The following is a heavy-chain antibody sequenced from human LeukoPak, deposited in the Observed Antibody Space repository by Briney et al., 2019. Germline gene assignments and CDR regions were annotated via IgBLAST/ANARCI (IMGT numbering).Heavy chain of an antibody. D-gene: IGHD3-22*01. CDR2: ISGSGGST. CDR3: AKKGRYYDSSGYYSLDY. CDR1: GFTFSSYA. V-gene: IGHV3-23*01. Sequence: GGSLRLSCAASGFTFSSYAMSWVRQAPGKGLEWVSAISGSGGSTYYADSVKGRFTISRDNSKNTLYLQMNSLRAENTAVYYCAKKGRYYDSSGYYSLDYWGQGTLVTVSS. J-gene: IGHJ4*02.